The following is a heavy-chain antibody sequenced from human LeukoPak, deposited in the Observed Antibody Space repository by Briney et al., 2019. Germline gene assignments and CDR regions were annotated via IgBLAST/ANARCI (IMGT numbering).Heavy chain of an antibody. Sequence: SETLSLTCIVSGGSISSISSNNYHWGWIRQPPGKGLEWIGSIYYSGSTYYNPSLKSRVTISVDTSKNQFSLKLSSVTAADTALYCCARGRGYSYGYSASFRWFDPWGQGTLVTVSS. D-gene: IGHD5-18*01. CDR1: GGSISSISSNNYH. J-gene: IGHJ5*02. CDR3: ARGRGYSYGYSASFRWFDP. CDR2: IYYSGST. V-gene: IGHV4-39*01.